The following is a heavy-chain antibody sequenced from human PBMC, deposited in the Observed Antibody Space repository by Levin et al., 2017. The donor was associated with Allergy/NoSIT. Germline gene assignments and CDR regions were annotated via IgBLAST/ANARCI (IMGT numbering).Heavy chain of an antibody. CDR2: IYYSGST. CDR3: AREQLWAYWYFDL. V-gene: IGHV4-39*01. Sequence: SCTVSGGSISSSRYYWSWIRQPPGKGLEWIGTIYYSGSTYYNPSLKSRVTISVDTSKDQFSLKLSSVTAADTAVYYCAREQLWAYWYFDLWGRGTLVTVSS. D-gene: IGHD5-18*01. J-gene: IGHJ2*01. CDR1: GGSISSSRYY.